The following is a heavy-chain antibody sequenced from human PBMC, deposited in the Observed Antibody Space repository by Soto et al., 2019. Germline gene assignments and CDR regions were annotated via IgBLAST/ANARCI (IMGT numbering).Heavy chain of an antibody. Sequence: SQTLSLTCTVSGGSISSRGDCWSCIRQHPGKGLEWIGYIYYSGSTYYNPSLQSRVTISVDTSKNQFSLKLSSVTAADTAVYYCAREAMVRGVSDYYYYGMDVCGQGTTVTVSS. J-gene: IGHJ6*02. CDR3: AREAMVRGVSDYYYYGMDV. CDR1: GGSISSRGDC. V-gene: IGHV4-31*03. CDR2: IYYSGST. D-gene: IGHD3-10*01.